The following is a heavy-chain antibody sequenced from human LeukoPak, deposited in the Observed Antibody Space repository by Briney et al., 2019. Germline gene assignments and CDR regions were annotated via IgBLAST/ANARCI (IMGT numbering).Heavy chain of an antibody. CDR1: GFTFSTYW. CDR2: IKADGDEK. D-gene: IGHD5-12*01. V-gene: IGHV3-7*04. J-gene: IGHJ1*01. CDR3: ARGYSDRTDCYGAPDW. Sequence: GGSLRLSCAASGFTFSTYWMNWVRQAPNKGLEWVANIKADGDEKHYVHSVRGRFTISRDNATNQVFLQMNSLRVDDTAVYYCARGYSDRTDCYGAPDWWGQGTLVIVSS.